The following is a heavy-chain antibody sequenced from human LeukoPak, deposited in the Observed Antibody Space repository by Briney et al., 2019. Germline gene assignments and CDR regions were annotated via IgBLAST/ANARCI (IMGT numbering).Heavy chain of an antibody. CDR2: IIPILGIA. J-gene: IGHJ4*02. V-gene: IGHV1-69*04. CDR1: GGTFSSYA. Sequence: ASVKVSCKASGGTFSSYAISWVRQAPGQGLEWIGRIIPILGIANYAQKFQGRVTITADKSTSTAYMELSSLRSEDTAVYYCAREVAGTYYFDYWGQGTLVTVSS. CDR3: AREVAGTYYFDY. D-gene: IGHD6-19*01.